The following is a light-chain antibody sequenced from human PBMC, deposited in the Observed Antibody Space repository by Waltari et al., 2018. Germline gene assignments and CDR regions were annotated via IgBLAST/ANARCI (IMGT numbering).Light chain of an antibody. V-gene: IGLV2-11*01. CDR3: CSYAGSYTLV. J-gene: IGLJ2*01. CDR2: DVS. Sequence: QTALTQPRSLSGSPGQSVTIPRTGTSSDVGGYNYVAWYQQHPGKAPKLMIYDVSKRPSGVPDRFSGSKSGNTASLTISGLQAEDEADYYCCSYAGSYTLVFGGGTKLTVL. CDR1: SSDVGGYNY.